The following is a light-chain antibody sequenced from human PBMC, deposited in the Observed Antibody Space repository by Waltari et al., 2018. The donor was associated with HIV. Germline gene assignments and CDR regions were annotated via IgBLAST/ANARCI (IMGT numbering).Light chain of an antibody. V-gene: IGLV1-47*01. CDR3: AAWDGSHVV. CDR2: RNN. J-gene: IGLJ2*01. CDR1: SSNIGSYY. Sequence: QSVLPQPPSASGTPGQRVTISCSGSSSNIGSYYVYWYQQLPGTAPQLLIYRNNKRPAGVPDRFSGSKSGTSASLAIRGLRSEDEADYYCAAWDGSHVVFGGGTKLTVL.